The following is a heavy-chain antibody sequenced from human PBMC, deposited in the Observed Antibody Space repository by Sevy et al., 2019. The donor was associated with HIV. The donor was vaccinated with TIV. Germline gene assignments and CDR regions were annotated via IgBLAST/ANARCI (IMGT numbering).Heavy chain of an antibody. Sequence: ASVKVSCKASGYTFTNYGITWVRQAPGQGLEWTGWITTYNGKTNYVEKLQGRVTMTTDTSTSTAYMELRSLRSDDTAVYYCARVHGLVPAAIYPNYGMDVWCQGTTVTVSS. CDR2: ITTYNGKT. CDR3: ARVHGLVPAAIYPNYGMDV. CDR1: GYTFTNYG. J-gene: IGHJ6*02. D-gene: IGHD2-2*01. V-gene: IGHV1-18*01.